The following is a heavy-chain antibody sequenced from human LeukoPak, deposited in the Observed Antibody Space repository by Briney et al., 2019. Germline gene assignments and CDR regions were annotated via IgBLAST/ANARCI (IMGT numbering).Heavy chain of an antibody. CDR3: TTGLCSGGSCYRGIGFWY. D-gene: IGHD2-15*01. Sequence: NSGGSLRLSCAASGFTFSNAWMSWVRQAPGKGLEWVGRIKSKTDGGTTDYAAPVKGRFTISRDDSKNTLYLQMNSLKTEDTAVYYCTTGLCSGGSCYRGIGFWYWGQGTLVTVSS. V-gene: IGHV3-15*01. J-gene: IGHJ4*02. CDR2: IKSKTDGGTT. CDR1: GFTFSNAW.